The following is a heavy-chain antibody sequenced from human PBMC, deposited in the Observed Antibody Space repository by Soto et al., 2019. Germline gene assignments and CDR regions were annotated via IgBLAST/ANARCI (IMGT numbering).Heavy chain of an antibody. CDR1: GFTFSSYA. D-gene: IGHD3-22*01. CDR2: ISGSGGST. J-gene: IGHJ3*02. Sequence: SLRLSCAASGFTFSSYAMIWVRQAPGKGLEWVSAISGSGGSTYYADSVKGRFTISRDNSKNTLYLQMNSLRAEDTAVYYCAKDLGGDSSGYYIVTADAFDIWGQGTMVTVSS. V-gene: IGHV3-23*01. CDR3: AKDLGGDSSGYYIVTADAFDI.